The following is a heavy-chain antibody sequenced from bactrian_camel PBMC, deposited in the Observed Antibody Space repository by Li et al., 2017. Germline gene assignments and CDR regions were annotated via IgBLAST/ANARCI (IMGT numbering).Heavy chain of an antibody. J-gene: IGHJ4*01. Sequence: VQPVESGGGLVQPGGSLRLSCAASGFAFSSYAMSWVRQAPGKGLEWVSSINGGGLSTVYADSVKGRFTISQDDAKNTLYLQMNSLKPEDTAMYYCAAGGGNGDFCYTGERSMDYWGQGTQVTVS. CDR2: INGGGLST. CDR3: AAGGGNGDFCYTGERSMDY. CDR1: GFAFSSYA. V-gene: IGHV3S42*01. D-gene: IGHD3*01.